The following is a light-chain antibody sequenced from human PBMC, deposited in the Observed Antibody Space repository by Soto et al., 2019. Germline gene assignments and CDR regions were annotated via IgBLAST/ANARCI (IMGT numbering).Light chain of an antibody. CDR2: DAS. CDR1: QSVSSN. Sequence: EIALAQSPGTLSLSPGERATLSCRASQSVSSNLAWYQQKPGQAPRLLIYDASNRATGIPDRFSGSGSGTDFTLTISRLEPEDFAVYYCQQYGSSGTFGQGTKVDIK. V-gene: IGKV3-20*01. J-gene: IGKJ1*01. CDR3: QQYGSSGT.